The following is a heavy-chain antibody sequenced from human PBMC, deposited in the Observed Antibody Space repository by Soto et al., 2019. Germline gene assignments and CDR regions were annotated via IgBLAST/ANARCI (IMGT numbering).Heavy chain of an antibody. Sequence: PSETLSLTCAVYGGSFSGYYWSWIRQPPGKGLEWIGEINHSGSTNYNPSLKSRVTISVDTSKNQFSLKLSSVTAADTAVYYCARVEITEGYSHGLFDYRGQGSPVIVSS. CDR3: ARVEITEGYSHGLFDY. J-gene: IGHJ4*02. CDR2: INHSGST. CDR1: GGSFSGYY. D-gene: IGHD5-18*01. V-gene: IGHV4-34*01.